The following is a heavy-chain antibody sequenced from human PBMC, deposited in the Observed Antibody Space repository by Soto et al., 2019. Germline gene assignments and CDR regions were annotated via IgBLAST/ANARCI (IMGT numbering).Heavy chain of an antibody. CDR3: DDSGPRWFDP. CDR2: IHHSGTT. D-gene: IGHD3-22*01. CDR1: DSSININYY. V-gene: IGHV4-38-2*01. Sequence: SETLSLTCGVSDSSININYYWLWIRQPPGKGLEWIGAIHHSGTTYYTPSLKSRVTISMDTSKNHFSLRLTSVTAADTAIYYYDDSGPRWFDPWGQGTLVTVSS. J-gene: IGHJ5*02.